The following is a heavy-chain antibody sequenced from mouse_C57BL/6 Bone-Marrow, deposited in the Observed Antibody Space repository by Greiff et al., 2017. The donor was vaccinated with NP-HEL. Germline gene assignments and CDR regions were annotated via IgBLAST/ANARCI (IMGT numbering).Heavy chain of an antibody. CDR2: INPDSSTI. Sequence: EVQLLQSGGGLVQPGGSLKLSCAASGIDFSRYWMSWVRRAPGKGLEWIGEINPDSSTINYAPSLKDKFIISRDNAKNTLYLQMSKVRSEDTALYYCARPGSKGYYYAMDYWGQGTSVTVSS. CDR3: ARPGSKGYYYAMDY. CDR1: GIDFSRYW. D-gene: IGHD1-3*01. J-gene: IGHJ4*01. V-gene: IGHV4-1*01.